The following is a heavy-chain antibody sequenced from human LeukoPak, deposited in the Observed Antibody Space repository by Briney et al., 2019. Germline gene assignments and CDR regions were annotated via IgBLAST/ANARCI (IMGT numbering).Heavy chain of an antibody. CDR3: VKDRYSYGSGSYFA. V-gene: IGHV3-64D*06. Sequence: PGGSLRLSCSASGFTFSSYAMHWVRQAPGKGLEYVSGFSTNGDSTYYADSVKGRFTVSRDNSKNTLYLQMSSLRVEDTAVYYCVKDRYSYGSGSYFAWGQGTLVTVSS. D-gene: IGHD3-10*01. J-gene: IGHJ4*02. CDR1: GFTFSSYA. CDR2: FSTNGDST.